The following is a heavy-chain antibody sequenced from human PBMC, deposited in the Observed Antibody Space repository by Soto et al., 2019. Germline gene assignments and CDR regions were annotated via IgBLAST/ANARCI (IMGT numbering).Heavy chain of an antibody. CDR3: AREITSAWYRGFDY. V-gene: IGHV4-61*08. CDR2: LYYGIP. J-gene: IGHJ4*02. D-gene: IGHD6-19*01. Sequence: QVQLQESGPGLVKPSETLSLTCTVSGGSVDSGGDYWTWMRQPPGKGLEWIGYLYYGIPRYNPSLKSRVVISADKSKNQFSLKVTSVTAAGTAVYYCAREITSAWYRGFDYWGRGILVAVSS. CDR1: GGSVDSGGDY.